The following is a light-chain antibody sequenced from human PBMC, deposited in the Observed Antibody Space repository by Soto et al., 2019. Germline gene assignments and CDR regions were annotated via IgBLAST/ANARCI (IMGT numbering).Light chain of an antibody. J-gene: IGLJ1*01. Sequence: QSVLTQPASVSGSPGQSVTISCTGPRSDIGDSNFISWYQHSPGKAPSLLIYEVNNRPSGVSKRFSGSKAGNTASLTISGLLDDDEADYYCCSYAGTYTRVFGTGTKVTVL. CDR1: RSDIGDSNF. CDR2: EVN. CDR3: CSYAGTYTRV. V-gene: IGLV2-14*01.